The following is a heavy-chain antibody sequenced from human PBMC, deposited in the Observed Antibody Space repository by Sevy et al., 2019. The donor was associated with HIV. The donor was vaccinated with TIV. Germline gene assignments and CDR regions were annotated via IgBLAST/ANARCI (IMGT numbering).Heavy chain of an antibody. CDR1: GGSISSYY. CDR2: IYYSGST. CDR3: ARELTGDFYYGMDV. J-gene: IGHJ6*02. D-gene: IGHD7-27*01. V-gene: IGHV4-59*01. Sequence: SETLSLTCTVSGGSISSYYWSRIRQPPRKGLEWIGYIYYSGSTNYNPSLKSRVTISVDTSKNQFSLKLSSVTAADTAVYYCARELTGDFYYGMDVWGQGTTVTVSS.